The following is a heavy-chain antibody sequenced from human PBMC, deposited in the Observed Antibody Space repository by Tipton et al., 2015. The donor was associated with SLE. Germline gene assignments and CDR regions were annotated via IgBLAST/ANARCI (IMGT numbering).Heavy chain of an antibody. CDR1: GGSFSGYY. J-gene: IGHJ3*02. D-gene: IGHD2-2*01. V-gene: IGHV4-34*01. Sequence: TLSLTCAVNGGSFSGYYCSWIRQPPGKGLEWIGEINPSGTTNYNPSLKSRVTMSVDTSKNQFSLKLSSVTAADTAVYYCARQPAAHDAFDIWGQGTMVTVSS. CDR3: ARQPAAHDAFDI. CDR2: INPSGTT.